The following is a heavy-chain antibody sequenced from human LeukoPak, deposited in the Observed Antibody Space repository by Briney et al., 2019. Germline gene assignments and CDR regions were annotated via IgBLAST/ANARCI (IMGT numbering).Heavy chain of an antibody. CDR3: ARDRMGDCATTSCYLAY. D-gene: IGHD2-2*01. V-gene: IGHV1-2*02. Sequence: ASVKDSCQASGYTFTAYYLHWVRQAPGQGLAWMGWINPNSGDTNYAQKFQGRVTMTRDTSITTAYMELSRLTSDDTAIYYCARDRMGDCATTSCYLAYWGQGTLVTVSS. CDR1: GYTFTAYY. J-gene: IGHJ4*02. CDR2: INPNSGDT.